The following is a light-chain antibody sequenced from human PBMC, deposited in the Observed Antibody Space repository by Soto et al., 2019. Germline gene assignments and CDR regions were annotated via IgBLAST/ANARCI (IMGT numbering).Light chain of an antibody. Sequence: DIPMTQSPSTLSASVGDRVTITCRASQSISTWLAWYPQKPGKAPKLLIYDASSLQSGVPSRFSGHGSGTDFTLTISSLQPDDFATYYCQQYNSYTTFGQGTKLEIK. CDR2: DAS. J-gene: IGKJ2*01. V-gene: IGKV1-5*01. CDR3: QQYNSYTT. CDR1: QSISTW.